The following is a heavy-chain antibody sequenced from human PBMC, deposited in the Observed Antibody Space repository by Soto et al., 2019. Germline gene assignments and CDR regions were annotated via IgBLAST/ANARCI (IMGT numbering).Heavy chain of an antibody. CDR2: INHSGHT. CDR1: GGSLSDYW. Sequence: SETLSLTCVVYGGSLSDYWWTWIRQTPGKGLEWIGEINHSGHTNYNPSLKSRVTISLDTSQNQFSLKLTSVTAADTAVYYCARDFGAGAHFDHWGQGSLVTVSS. CDR3: ARDFGAGAHFDH. J-gene: IGHJ4*02. V-gene: IGHV4-34*01. D-gene: IGHD3-10*01.